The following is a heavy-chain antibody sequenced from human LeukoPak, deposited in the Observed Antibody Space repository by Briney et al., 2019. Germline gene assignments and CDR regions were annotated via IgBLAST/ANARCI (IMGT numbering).Heavy chain of an antibody. CDR3: ARGDTAMGYFDY. D-gene: IGHD5-18*01. J-gene: IGHJ4*02. V-gene: IGHV4-34*01. CDR2: INHSGST. Sequence: SETLSLTCAVYGGSFSGYYWSWIRQPPGKGLEWIGEINHSGSTNYNPSLKGRVTISVGTSKNQFSLKLSSVTAADTAVYYCARGDTAMGYFDYWGQGTLVTVSS. CDR1: GGSFSGYY.